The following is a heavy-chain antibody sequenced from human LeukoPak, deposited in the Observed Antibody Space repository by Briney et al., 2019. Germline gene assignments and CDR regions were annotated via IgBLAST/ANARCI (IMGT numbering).Heavy chain of an antibody. Sequence: GGSLRLSCAASTFTFSDYSMNWVRQAPGKGLEWVSSISSSSSYIYYADSVKGRFTISRDNAKNSLYLQMNSLRAEDTAVYYCARERFSESSYFDYWGQETLVTVSS. D-gene: IGHD1-26*01. J-gene: IGHJ4*02. CDR1: TFTFSDYS. CDR2: ISSSSSYI. CDR3: ARERFSESSYFDY. V-gene: IGHV3-21*01.